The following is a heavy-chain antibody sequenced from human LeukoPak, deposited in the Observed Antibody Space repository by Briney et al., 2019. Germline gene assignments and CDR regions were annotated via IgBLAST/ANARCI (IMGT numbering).Heavy chain of an antibody. CDR2: IIPIFGTA. Sequence: ASVKVSCEASGGTFSSYAISWVRQAPGQGLEWMGGIIPIFGTANYAQKFQGRVTITTDESTSTAYMELSSLRSEDTAVYYRATDSSTREPYWGQGTLVTVPS. V-gene: IGHV1-69*05. CDR1: GGTFSSYA. D-gene: IGHD2-2*01. J-gene: IGHJ4*02. CDR3: ATDSSTREPY.